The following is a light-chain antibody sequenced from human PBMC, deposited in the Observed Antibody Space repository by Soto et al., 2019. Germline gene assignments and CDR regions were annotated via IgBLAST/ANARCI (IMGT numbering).Light chain of an antibody. CDR2: EVS. J-gene: IGLJ1*01. V-gene: IGLV2-14*01. CDR1: SSDVGTYNY. CDR3: TPYTRDTALV. Sequence: QSVLTQPASVSGSPGQLITISCTGTSSDVGTYNYVSWYQHHPGKAPKLIIYEVSNRPSGVSNRFSGSKSGSTASLTISGLQAEDEADYHCTPYTRDTALVFGTGTKVTVL.